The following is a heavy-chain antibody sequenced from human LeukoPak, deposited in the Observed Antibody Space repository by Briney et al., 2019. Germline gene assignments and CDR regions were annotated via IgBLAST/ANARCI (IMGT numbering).Heavy chain of an antibody. V-gene: IGHV4-59*01. Sequence: SETLSLTCSVSGDSFSGYYWNWIRQPPGKGLEWIGYVYYSGGTSYNPSLRSRVTISVDSSKNQFSLKLTSVTAADTAIYYCARQMTTLPTGRTFDTWGQGTMVTVSS. CDR3: ARQMTTLPTGRTFDT. CDR2: VYYSGGT. CDR1: GDSFSGYY. J-gene: IGHJ3*02. D-gene: IGHD4-17*01.